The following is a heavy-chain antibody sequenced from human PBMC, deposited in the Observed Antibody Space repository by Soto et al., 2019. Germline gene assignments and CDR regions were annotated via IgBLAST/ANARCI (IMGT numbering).Heavy chain of an antibody. V-gene: IGHV3-30-3*01. J-gene: IGHJ6*02. CDR2: ISYDGSNK. D-gene: IGHD6-6*01. CDR3: ARDRGGYSSSQIYYYYGMDV. CDR1: GFTFSSYA. Sequence: GGSLRLSCAASGFTFSSYAMHWVRQAPGKGLEWVAVISYDGSNKYYADSVKGRFTISRDNSKNTLYLQMNSLRAEDTAVYYCARDRGGYSSSQIYYYYGMDVWGQGTTVTVSS.